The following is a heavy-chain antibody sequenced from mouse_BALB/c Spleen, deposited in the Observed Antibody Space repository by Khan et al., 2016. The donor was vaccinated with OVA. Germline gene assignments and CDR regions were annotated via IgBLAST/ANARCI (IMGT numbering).Heavy chain of an antibody. D-gene: IGHD2-1*01. CDR2: INTNTGEP. Sequence: QIQLVQSGPELKKPGETVKISCKASGYTFTNYGMNWVKQAPGKGLKWMGWINTNTGEPTYAEDLKGRFAFSLETSARTASLQIINLKNEDTATYFCARRSIYYGYFDVWGAGTTVTVSS. CDR1: GYTFTNYG. CDR3: ARRSIYYGYFDV. V-gene: IGHV9-3*02. J-gene: IGHJ1*01.